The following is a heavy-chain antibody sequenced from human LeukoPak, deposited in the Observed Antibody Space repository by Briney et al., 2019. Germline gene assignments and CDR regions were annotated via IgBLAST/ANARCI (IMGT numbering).Heavy chain of an antibody. V-gene: IGHV3-21*01. J-gene: IGHJ4*02. CDR1: GFTFSSYS. Sequence: GGSLRLSCAASGFTFSSYSMNWVRLAPGKGLEWVSSISSSSSYIYYADSVKGRSTISRDNAKNSLYLQMNSLRAEDTAVYYCARVVVAATLDYWGQGTLVTVSS. CDR3: ARVVVAATLDY. D-gene: IGHD2-15*01. CDR2: ISSSSSYI.